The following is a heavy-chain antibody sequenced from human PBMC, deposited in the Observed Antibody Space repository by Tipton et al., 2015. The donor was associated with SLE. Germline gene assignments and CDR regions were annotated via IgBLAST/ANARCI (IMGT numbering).Heavy chain of an antibody. J-gene: IGHJ4*02. CDR2: ISPSVST. CDR3: ARSAPDSSAYPTFFDY. V-gene: IGHV4-34*01. CDR1: GESFSGYY. Sequence: TLSLTCAVYGESFSGYYWSWIRQPPGKGLEWIGEISPSVSTNYNPSLKSRVTISVDTSKNQYSLKLNPVIAADTAVYYCARSAPDSSAYPTFFDYWGQGTPVTVSS. D-gene: IGHD3-22*01.